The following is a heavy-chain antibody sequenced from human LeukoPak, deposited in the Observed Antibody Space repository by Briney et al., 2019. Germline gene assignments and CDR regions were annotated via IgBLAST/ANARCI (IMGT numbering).Heavy chain of an antibody. V-gene: IGHV4-38-2*02. CDR2: ISHSGST. Sequence: SETLSLTCTVSGYSISSGYYWGWIRQPPGKGLEWIATISHSGSTYYNPSLKSQVTISVDTSKNQFSLKLSSLTAADTAVYYCARRDDSSGYHKIFDYWGPGTLVTVSS. J-gene: IGHJ4*02. CDR1: GYSISSGYY. D-gene: IGHD3-22*01. CDR3: ARRDDSSGYHKIFDY.